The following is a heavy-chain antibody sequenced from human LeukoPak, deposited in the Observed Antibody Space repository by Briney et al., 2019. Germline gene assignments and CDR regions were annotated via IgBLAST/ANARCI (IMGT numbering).Heavy chain of an antibody. D-gene: IGHD3-22*01. Sequence: GGSLRLSCAASGLTFSNYAMTWVRQAPGKGLEWISSITGRGGTSYTDSVKGRFTVSRDNAKNSLYLQMNSLRAEDTAVYYCARDKDSSGYPFDYWGQGTLVTVSS. CDR2: ITGRGGT. V-gene: IGHV3-23*01. CDR1: GLTFSNYA. J-gene: IGHJ4*02. CDR3: ARDKDSSGYPFDY.